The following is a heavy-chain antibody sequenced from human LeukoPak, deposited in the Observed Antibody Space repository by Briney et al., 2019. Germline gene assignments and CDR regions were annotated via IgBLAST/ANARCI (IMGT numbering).Heavy chain of an antibody. CDR3: VRDNYGVDY. D-gene: IGHD4-17*01. Sequence: GGSLRLSCAAPGFTFSTYWMQWVRQAPGKGLVWVSHINGDGSSTTYADSVKGRFTISRDNGKNTLYLQMNSLRVDDTAIYYCVRDNYGVDYWGQGTLVTVSS. CDR2: INGDGSST. CDR1: GFTFSTYW. V-gene: IGHV3-74*01. J-gene: IGHJ4*02.